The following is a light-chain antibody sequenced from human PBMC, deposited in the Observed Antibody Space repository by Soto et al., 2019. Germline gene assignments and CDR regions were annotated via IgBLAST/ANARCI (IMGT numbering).Light chain of an antibody. Sequence: EIVLTQSPATLSLSPGERATLSCMASQSVSSYLAWYQQRPGQPPRLLIYDASNRATGIPARFSGSGSGTDFTLTISSLEPEDFAIYYCQQRSGWPPLFTFGPGTKVDI. CDR2: DAS. J-gene: IGKJ3*01. V-gene: IGKV3-11*01. CDR3: QQRSGWPPLFT. CDR1: QSVSSY.